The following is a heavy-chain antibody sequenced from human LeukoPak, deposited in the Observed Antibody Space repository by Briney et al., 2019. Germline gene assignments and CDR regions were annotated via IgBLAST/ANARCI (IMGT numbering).Heavy chain of an antibody. J-gene: IGHJ3*02. CDR2: INPGGDNT. CDR3: ARIRDGYNDAYDI. D-gene: IGHD5-24*01. CDR1: GYTFTKSY. V-gene: IGHV1-46*01. Sequence: ASVKVSCKASGYTFTKSYIHWVRQAPGQRLEWMGLINPGGDNTKYAQNFQGRVTMTSDTSARTVCMELSSLSSEDTAIYYCARIRDGYNDAYDIWGQGTVVTVPS.